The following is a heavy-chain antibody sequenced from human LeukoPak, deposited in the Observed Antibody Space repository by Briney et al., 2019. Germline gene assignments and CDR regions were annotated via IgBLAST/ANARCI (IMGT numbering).Heavy chain of an antibody. CDR3: ATETISSSPNYYYYMDV. D-gene: IGHD6-6*01. CDR1: GYTPTELS. CDR2: FDPEDGET. J-gene: IGHJ6*03. V-gene: IGHV1-24*01. Sequence: ASVKVSCKVSGYTPTELSMHWVRQAPGKGLEWMGGFDPEDGETIYAQKFQGRVTMTEDTSTDTAYMELSSLRSEDTAVYYCATETISSSPNYYYYMDVWGKGTTVTVSS.